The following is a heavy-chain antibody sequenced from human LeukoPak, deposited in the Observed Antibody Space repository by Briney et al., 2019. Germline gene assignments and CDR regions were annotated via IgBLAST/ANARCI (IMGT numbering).Heavy chain of an antibody. CDR2: IIPIFGIA. V-gene: IGHV1-69*04. Sequence: AAVKVSCKASGGTFSSYAIGWVRQAPGQGLEWMGRIIPIFGIANYAQKFPGRVTITADKSTSTAYMELSILRSEDTAVYYCARDDRSPNYYYYYGMDVWGQGTTVTVSS. CDR1: GGTFSSYA. CDR3: ARDDRSPNYYYYYGMDV. D-gene: IGHD1-14*01. J-gene: IGHJ6*02.